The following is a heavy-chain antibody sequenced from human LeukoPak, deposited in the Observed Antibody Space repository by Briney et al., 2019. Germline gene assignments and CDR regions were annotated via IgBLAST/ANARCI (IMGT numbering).Heavy chain of an antibody. J-gene: IGHJ6*03. CDR3: ARDHAFSYYYYYMDV. V-gene: IGHV3-7*01. CDR1: GFIFSSYW. CDR2: INQDGSEK. Sequence: PGGSLRLSCAASGFIFSSYWMSWVRQAPGKGLEWVANINQDGSEKYYVDSVKGRFTISRDNAKNSLYPQMNSLRAEDTAVYYCARDHAFSYYYYYMDVWGKGTTVTVSS. D-gene: IGHD3-3*01.